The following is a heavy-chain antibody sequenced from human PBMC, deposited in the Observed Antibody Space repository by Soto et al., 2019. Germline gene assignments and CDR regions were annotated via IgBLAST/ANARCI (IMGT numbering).Heavy chain of an antibody. CDR1: AYNFTSYD. CDR2: MNPNSGNT. D-gene: IGHD6-6*01. V-gene: IGHV1-8*01. Sequence: ASVEVSCKASAYNFTSYDINWVRQATGQGLEWMGWMNPNSGNTGYAQKFQGRVTMTRNTSISTAYMELSSLRSEDTAVYYCARGPVAAYWFDPWGQGTLVTVSS. CDR3: ARGPVAAYWFDP. J-gene: IGHJ5*02.